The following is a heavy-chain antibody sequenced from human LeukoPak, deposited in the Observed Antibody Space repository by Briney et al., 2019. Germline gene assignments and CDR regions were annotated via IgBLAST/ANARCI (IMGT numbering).Heavy chain of an antibody. D-gene: IGHD6-19*01. CDR3: ARGGRQWLVRALDY. J-gene: IGHJ4*02. V-gene: IGHV4-34*01. CDR1: GGSFSGYY. Sequence: SETLSPTCAVYGGSFSGYYWSWIRQPPGKGLEWIGEINHSGSTNYNPSLKSRVTISVDTSKNQFSLKLSSVTAADTAVYYYARGGRQWLVRALDYWGQGTLVTVSS. CDR2: INHSGST.